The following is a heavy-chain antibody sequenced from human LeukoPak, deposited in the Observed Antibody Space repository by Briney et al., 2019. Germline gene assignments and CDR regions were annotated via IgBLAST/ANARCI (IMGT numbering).Heavy chain of an antibody. CDR2: INSDGSST. CDR3: ATGMVRGVIGDY. J-gene: IGHJ4*02. D-gene: IGHD3-10*01. CDR1: GFAFSSYW. V-gene: IGHV3-74*01. Sequence: GGSLRLSCAASGFAFSSYWMHWVRQAPGKGLVWVSRINSDGSSTSYADSVKGRFTISRDNAKNTLYLQMNSLRAEDTAVYYCATGMVRGVIGDYWGQGTLVTVSS.